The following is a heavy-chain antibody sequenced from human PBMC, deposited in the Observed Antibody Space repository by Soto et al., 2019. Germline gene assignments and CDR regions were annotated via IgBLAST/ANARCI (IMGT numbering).Heavy chain of an antibody. CDR2: IGGSGDRT. CDR3: TKVPPGYCSGTNCHYGMDV. V-gene: IGHV3-23*01. J-gene: IGHJ6*02. Sequence: GGSLRLSCTASGFTFSNYAMIWVRQAPGEGLEWVSAIGGSGDRTDYADSVKGRFTISRDNTKNTLYLQMSSLRAEDTAVYYCTKVPPGYCSGTNCHYGMDVWGQGTTVTVSS. CDR1: GFTFSNYA. D-gene: IGHD2-2*01.